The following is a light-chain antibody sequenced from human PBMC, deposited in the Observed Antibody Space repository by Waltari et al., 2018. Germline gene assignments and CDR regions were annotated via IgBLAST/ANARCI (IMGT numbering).Light chain of an antibody. CDR3: SSYVGSNIVV. CDR2: EVS. Sequence: QSALTQPPSASGSPGQSVTISCTGTSSDVGAYNYVSWYQQHPGKAPKLMIYEVSKRPSGVPARVSGSKSGNAASLTVSGLQAEDEADYSCSSYVGSNIVVFGGGTKLTVL. CDR1: SSDVGAYNY. J-gene: IGLJ2*01. V-gene: IGLV2-8*01.